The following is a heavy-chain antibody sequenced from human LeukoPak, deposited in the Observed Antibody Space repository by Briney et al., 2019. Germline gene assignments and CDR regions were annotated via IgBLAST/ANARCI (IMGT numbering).Heavy chain of an antibody. CDR3: ARDRIAVAGRGKGLSPTLFDY. CDR1: GYTFTGYY. CDR2: INPNSGGT. D-gene: IGHD6-19*01. V-gene: IGHV1-2*02. J-gene: IGHJ4*02. Sequence: ASVKVSCKASGYTFTGYYMHWVRQAPGQGLEGMGWINPNSGGTNYAQKFQGRVTMTRDTSISTAYMELSRLRSDDTAVYYCARDRIAVAGRGKGLSPTLFDYWGQGTLVTVSS.